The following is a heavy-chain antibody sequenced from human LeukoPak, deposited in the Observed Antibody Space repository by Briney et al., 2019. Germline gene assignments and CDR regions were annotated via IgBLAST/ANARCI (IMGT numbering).Heavy chain of an antibody. Sequence: PSETLSLTCTVSGGSISSADYYWSWIRQPPGEGLEWIGYIDYSGSTYYNPSLKSRVTLSVDTSKNQFSLKLSSVTAADTAVYYCARLAARHPFDYWGQGTLVTVSS. J-gene: IGHJ4*02. D-gene: IGHD6-6*01. CDR2: IDYSGST. CDR3: ARLAARHPFDY. CDR1: GGSISSADYY. V-gene: IGHV4-30-4*08.